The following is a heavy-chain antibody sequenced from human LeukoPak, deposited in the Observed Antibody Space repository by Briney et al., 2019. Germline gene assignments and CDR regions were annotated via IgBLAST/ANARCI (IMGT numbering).Heavy chain of an antibody. CDR1: GFTFSSYA. V-gene: IGHV3-66*02. J-gene: IGHJ6*03. Sequence: PGGSLRLSCAASGFTFSSYAMSWVRQAPGKGLEWVSVIYSGGSTYYADSVKGRFTISRDNSKNTLYLQMNSLRAEDTAVYYCARDWGNYYYYMDVWGKGTTVTVSS. CDR2: IYSGGST. D-gene: IGHD3-16*01. CDR3: ARDWGNYYYYMDV.